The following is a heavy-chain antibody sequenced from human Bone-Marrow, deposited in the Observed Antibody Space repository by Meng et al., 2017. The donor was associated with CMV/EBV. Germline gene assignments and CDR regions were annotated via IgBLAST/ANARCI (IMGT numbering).Heavy chain of an antibody. D-gene: IGHD3-3*01. Sequence: GESLKISCAASGFTFSSYSMNWVRQAPGKGLEWVSSISSSSSSYIYYADSVKGRFTISRDNAKNSLYLQMNSLRAEDTAVYYCARDYDFWSGYYTGIFRYYYGMDVWGQGTTVTVSS. V-gene: IGHV3-21*01. CDR2: ISSSSSSYI. J-gene: IGHJ6*02. CDR3: ARDYDFWSGYYTGIFRYYYGMDV. CDR1: GFTFSSYS.